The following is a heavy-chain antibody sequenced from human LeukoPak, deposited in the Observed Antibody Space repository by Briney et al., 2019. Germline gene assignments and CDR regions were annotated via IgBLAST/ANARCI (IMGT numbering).Heavy chain of an antibody. Sequence: GGSLRLSCAASGFTFSSYSMNWVRQAPGKGLEWVSSISSSSSYIYYADSVKGRFTISRDNSKNTLYLQMNSLRAEDTAVYYCAKALQQLAYYFDYWGQGTLVTVSS. D-gene: IGHD6-13*01. CDR1: GFTFSSYS. CDR2: ISSSSSYI. CDR3: AKALQQLAYYFDY. V-gene: IGHV3-21*04. J-gene: IGHJ4*02.